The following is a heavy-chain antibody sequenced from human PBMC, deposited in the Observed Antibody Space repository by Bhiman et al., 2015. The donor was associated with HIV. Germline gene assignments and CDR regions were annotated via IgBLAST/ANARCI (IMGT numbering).Heavy chain of an antibody. Sequence: EVQLVESGGGLVKPGGSLRLSCAASGFTFSSHSMNWVRQAPGKGLEWVSSISSSSYYIYYADSVKGRFTISRDNAKNSLYLQMNSLRAEDTAVYYCARGERGIAAAAYFDYWGQGTLVTVSS. CDR2: ISSSSYYI. D-gene: IGHD6-13*01. CDR3: ARGERGIAAAAYFDY. J-gene: IGHJ4*02. V-gene: IGHV3-21*01. CDR1: GFTFSSHS.